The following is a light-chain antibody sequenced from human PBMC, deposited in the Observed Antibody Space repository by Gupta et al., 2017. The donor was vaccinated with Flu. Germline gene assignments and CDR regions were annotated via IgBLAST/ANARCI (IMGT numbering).Light chain of an antibody. V-gene: IGLV1-51*01. CDR1: SSNIGNNY. CDR3: GTWDSSLSEVV. CDR2: DNN. Sequence: QPVLTLPPSLSAAPGQKVNISSPGSSSNIGNNYVSWYHKLPGAAPNLLIYDNNKRPSGIPDRFSGSTSGTSATLGITGLQTGDEADYYCGTWDSSLSEVVFGGGTKLTVL. J-gene: IGLJ2*01.